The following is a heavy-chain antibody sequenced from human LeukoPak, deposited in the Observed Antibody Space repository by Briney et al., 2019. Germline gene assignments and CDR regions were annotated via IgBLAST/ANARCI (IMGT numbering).Heavy chain of an antibody. CDR3: AKGRVGTNGVLEH. CDR1: GFTFSSYS. D-gene: IGHD1-26*01. Sequence: GGSLRLSCAASGFTFSSYSMIWVRQAPGKGLEWVSYITSSSSTISYADSVRGRFTISRDNSKNTLYLQINSLRADDTAVYYCAKGRVGTNGVLEHWGQGTLVTVSS. J-gene: IGHJ1*01. V-gene: IGHV3-48*01. CDR2: ITSSSSTI.